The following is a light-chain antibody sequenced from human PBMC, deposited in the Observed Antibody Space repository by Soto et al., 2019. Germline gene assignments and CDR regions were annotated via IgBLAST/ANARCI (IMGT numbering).Light chain of an antibody. CDR1: QGISIY. V-gene: IGKV1-27*01. CDR2: GAS. Sequence: DIQMTQSPSSLSASVGDRVTITCRASQGISIYLAWYQQKPGKVPKLLIDGASTLHSGVPSRFSGSGSGTDFTLTISSLQSEDVANYYCQQYNSGPNTFGPGTKVDIK. CDR3: QQYNSGPNT. J-gene: IGKJ3*01.